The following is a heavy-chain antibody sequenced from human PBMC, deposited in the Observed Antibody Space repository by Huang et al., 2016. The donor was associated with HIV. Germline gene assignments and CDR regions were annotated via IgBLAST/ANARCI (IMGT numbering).Heavy chain of an antibody. CDR3: ARDPKYHRIGYYRQRRGIDI. CDR1: GYTFTSYG. Sequence: QIQLMQSGPELKQPGASVTVSCKASGYTFTSYGITWVRQATGQGPEWMGWISASSGDTEYAQNFQGRVTLTTDTSTNRAYMELRSLRSDDTAKYYCARDPKYHRIGYYRQRRGIDIWGQGTMVIVSS. V-gene: IGHV1-18*01. CDR2: ISASSGDT. J-gene: IGHJ3*02. D-gene: IGHD3-22*01.